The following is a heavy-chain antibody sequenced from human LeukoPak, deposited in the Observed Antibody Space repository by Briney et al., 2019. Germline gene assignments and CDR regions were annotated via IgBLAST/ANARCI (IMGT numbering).Heavy chain of an antibody. CDR1: GFTFSDYH. D-gene: IGHD1-26*01. Sequence: PGGSLRLSCAASGFTFSDYHMSWIRQAPGKGLEWVAVISYDGSNKYYADSVKGRFTISRDNSKNTLYLQMNSLRAEDTAVYYCAKALVGANHYYGMDVWGQGTTVTVSS. V-gene: IGHV3-30*18. J-gene: IGHJ6*02. CDR3: AKALVGANHYYGMDV. CDR2: ISYDGSNK.